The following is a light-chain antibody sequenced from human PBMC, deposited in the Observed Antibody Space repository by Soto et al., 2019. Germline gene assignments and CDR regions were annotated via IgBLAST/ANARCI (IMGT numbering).Light chain of an antibody. V-gene: IGKV1-5*01. Sequence: DIQMTQSPSTLSGSVGDRVTITCRASENIKNWLAWYQQTPGKAPKVLISDASRLETGVPSRFSGSGYGTDFTLTITSLQTDDFGTYHCQQYDVHPKTFGQGTRWIS. CDR2: DAS. CDR1: ENIKNW. J-gene: IGKJ1*01. CDR3: QQYDVHPKT.